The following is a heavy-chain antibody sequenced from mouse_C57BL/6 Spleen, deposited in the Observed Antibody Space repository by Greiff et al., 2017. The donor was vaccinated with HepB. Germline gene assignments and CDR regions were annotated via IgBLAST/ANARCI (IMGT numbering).Heavy chain of an antibody. CDR3: TDYGSSPFAY. Sequence: EVHLVESGGGLVQPGGSMKLSCVASGFTFSNYWMNWVRQSPEKGLEWVAQIRLKSDNYATHYAESVKGRFTISRDDSKSSVYLQMNNLRAEDTGIYYCTDYGSSPFAYWGQGTLVTVSA. CDR2: IRLKSDNYAT. D-gene: IGHD1-1*01. J-gene: IGHJ3*01. V-gene: IGHV6-3*01. CDR1: GFTFSNYW.